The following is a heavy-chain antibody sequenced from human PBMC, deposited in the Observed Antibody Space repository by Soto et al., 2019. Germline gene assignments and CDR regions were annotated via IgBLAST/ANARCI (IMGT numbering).Heavy chain of an antibody. CDR3: ARDPHTVLVSLMYFDY. Sequence: PGGSLRLSCAASGFTFSSYAMTWVRQVPGKGLEWVSVISGSGDRSNYADSVKGRFTISRDNSKNTLYLQMNSLRAEDTAIYYCARDPHTVLVSLMYFDYWGQGTLVTVSS. CDR1: GFTFSSYA. D-gene: IGHD3-9*01. V-gene: IGHV3-23*01. J-gene: IGHJ4*02. CDR2: ISGSGDRS.